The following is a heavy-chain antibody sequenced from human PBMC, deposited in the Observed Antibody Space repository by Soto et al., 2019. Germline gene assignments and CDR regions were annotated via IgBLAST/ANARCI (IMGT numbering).Heavy chain of an antibody. Sequence: SETLSLTCTVSGGSISSGGYYWSWIRQHPGKGLEWIGYIYYSGSTYYNPSLKGRVTISVDTSKNQFSLKLSSVTAADTAVYYCAKASVMGRFPMDVWGQGTTVTVSS. D-gene: IGHD3-16*01. CDR3: AKASVMGRFPMDV. V-gene: IGHV4-31*03. CDR1: GGSISSGGYY. CDR2: IYYSGST. J-gene: IGHJ6*02.